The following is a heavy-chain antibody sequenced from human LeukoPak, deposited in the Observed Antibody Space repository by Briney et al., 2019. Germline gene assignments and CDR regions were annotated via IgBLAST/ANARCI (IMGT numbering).Heavy chain of an antibody. D-gene: IGHD3-3*01. CDR1: GGSFSGYY. Sequence: SETLSLTCAVYGGSFSGYYWSWIRQPPGKGLEWIGEINHSGSTNYNPSLKSRVTISVDTSKNQFSLKLSSVTAADTAVYYCARDRGGFWSGYYLDYWGQGTLVTVSS. CDR3: ARDRGGFWSGYYLDY. V-gene: IGHV4-34*01. CDR2: INHSGST. J-gene: IGHJ4*02.